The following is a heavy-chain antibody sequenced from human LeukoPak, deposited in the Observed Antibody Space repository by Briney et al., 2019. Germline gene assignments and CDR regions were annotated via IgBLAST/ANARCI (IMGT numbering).Heavy chain of an antibody. CDR1: GGSFSGYY. CDR2: INHSGST. CDR3: ARRAPGYQNIVVVTGQESWFDP. V-gene: IGHV4-34*01. J-gene: IGHJ5*02. Sequence: PSETPSLTCAVYGGSFSGYYWSWIRQPPGKGLEWIGEINHSGSTNYNPSLKSRVTISVDTSKNQFSLKLSSVTAADTAVYYCARRAPGYQNIVVVTGQESWFDPWGQGTLVTVSS. D-gene: IGHD2-21*02.